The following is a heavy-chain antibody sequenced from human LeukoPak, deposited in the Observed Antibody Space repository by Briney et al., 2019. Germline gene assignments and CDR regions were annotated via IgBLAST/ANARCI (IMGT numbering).Heavy chain of an antibody. V-gene: IGHV4-34*01. J-gene: IGHJ6*03. Sequence: SETLSLTCAVYGGSFSGDYWSWIRNPPGKGLERSGGINHSGSTNYNPALKSRGTISVGTSKNQFYLKLSSVTAADTAVYYCARVAGTSDSLYYYFMDVWGKGTTVTVS. D-gene: IGHD1-1*01. CDR3: ARVAGTSDSLYYYFMDV. CDR1: GGSFSGDY. CDR2: INHSGST.